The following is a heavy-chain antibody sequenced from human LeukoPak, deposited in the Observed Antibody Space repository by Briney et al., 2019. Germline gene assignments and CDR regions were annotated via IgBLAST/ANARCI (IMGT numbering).Heavy chain of an antibody. J-gene: IGHJ4*02. Sequence: GGSLRLSCAVSGFSFTNFWMSWVRQAPGRGLEWVASIHPEGNEKYHVESVKGRFTISRDNTKNLLFLQMNGLRVEDTAVYYCARGDAFSGDHWGQGTLVTVSS. D-gene: IGHD3-10*01. CDR1: GFSFTNFW. CDR3: ARGDAFSGDH. V-gene: IGHV3-7*04. CDR2: IHPEGNEK.